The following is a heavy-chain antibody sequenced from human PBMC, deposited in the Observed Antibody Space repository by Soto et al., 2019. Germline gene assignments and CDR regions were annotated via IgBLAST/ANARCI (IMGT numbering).Heavy chain of an antibody. CDR3: ASGLGDAPFDY. CDR2: INPNSGGT. Sequence: QVQLVQSGAEVNKPGASLKVSCKASGYTFTGYYMHWVRQAPGQGLEWMGWINPNSGGTNYAQKCQGRVTMSRDTSISTASMELSRLRSDDTAVYCCASGLGDAPFDYWGQGTLVTVSS. V-gene: IGHV1-2*02. J-gene: IGHJ4*02. D-gene: IGHD3-10*01. CDR1: GYTFTGYY.